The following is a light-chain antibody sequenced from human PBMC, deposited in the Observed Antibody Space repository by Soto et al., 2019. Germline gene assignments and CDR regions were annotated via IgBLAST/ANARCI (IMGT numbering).Light chain of an antibody. Sequence: EILLTQSPATLSLSPGERATLSCRASQSVRSYLAWYQQKPGQAPRLLIYDASNRATGIPARFSGSGSGTDFTLTISSLEPEDFAVYFCQQRDAWPRTFGQGTMVDIK. CDR1: QSVRSY. V-gene: IGKV3-11*01. CDR2: DAS. CDR3: QQRDAWPRT. J-gene: IGKJ1*01.